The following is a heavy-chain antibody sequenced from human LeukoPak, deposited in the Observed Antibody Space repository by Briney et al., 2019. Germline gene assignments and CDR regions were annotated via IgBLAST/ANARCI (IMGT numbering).Heavy chain of an antibody. CDR2: INHSGST. V-gene: IGHV4-34*01. CDR1: GGSFSGYY. D-gene: IGHD3-3*01. CDR3: ARVEPVEARLTYYDFWSGYYFLDY. Sequence: PSETLSLTCAVYGGSFSGYYWSWIRQPPGKGLEWIGEINHSGSTNYNPSLKSRVTISVDTSKNQFSLKLSSVTAADTAVYYCARVEPVEARLTYYDFWSGYYFLDYWGQGTLVTVSS. J-gene: IGHJ4*02.